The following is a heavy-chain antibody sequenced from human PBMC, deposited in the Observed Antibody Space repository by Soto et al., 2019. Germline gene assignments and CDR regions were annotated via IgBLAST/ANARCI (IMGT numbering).Heavy chain of an antibody. CDR1: GGSINNYY. CDR2: IYYSGST. Sequence: QVQLQESGPGLVKPSETLSLTCTVSGGSINNYYWSWIRQPPGKGLEWIGYIYYSGSTNYNPSLKSRVTISEDTTKNQSSLKVSSVTAADTAVYYCARRYGGNFDFWGQGTLVTVSS. J-gene: IGHJ4*02. D-gene: IGHD1-26*01. CDR3: ARRYGGNFDF. V-gene: IGHV4-59*01.